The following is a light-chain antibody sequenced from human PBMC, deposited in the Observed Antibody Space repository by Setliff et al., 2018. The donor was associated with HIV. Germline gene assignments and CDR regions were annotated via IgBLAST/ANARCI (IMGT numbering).Light chain of an antibody. Sequence: QSVLAQPASVSGSPGQSITISCTGTSGDVGRYNLVSWYQQQPGKPPKLMIYQASKWPSGVFNRFSGSKSGNTASLTISGLQAEDEADYYCCSNTGSNTYVFGTGTKV. J-gene: IGLJ1*01. CDR3: CSNTGSNTYV. CDR2: QAS. V-gene: IGLV2-23*01. CDR1: SGDVGRYNL.